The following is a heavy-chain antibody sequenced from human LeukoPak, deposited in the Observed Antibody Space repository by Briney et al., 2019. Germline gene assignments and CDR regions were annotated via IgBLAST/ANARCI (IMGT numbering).Heavy chain of an antibody. CDR3: ARTWIQLWPEFYYYMDV. CDR2: TYYRSKWYN. D-gene: IGHD5-18*01. V-gene: IGHV6-1*01. CDR1: GDSVSSNSAA. Sequence: KRSQTLSLTCAISGDSVSSNSAAWNWIRQSPSRGLEWLGRTYYRSKWYNDYAVSVKSRITINPDTSKNQFSLQLNSVTPEDTAVYYCARTWIQLWPEFYYYMDVWGKGTTVTISS. J-gene: IGHJ6*03.